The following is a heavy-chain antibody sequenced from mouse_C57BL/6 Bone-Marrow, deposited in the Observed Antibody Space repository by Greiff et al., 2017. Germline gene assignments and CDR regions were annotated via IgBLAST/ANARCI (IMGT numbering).Heavy chain of an antibody. D-gene: IGHD2-3*01. V-gene: IGHV5-4*03. CDR1: GFTFSSYA. Sequence: EVKLMESGGGLVKPGGSLKLSCAASGFTFSSYAMSWVRQTPEKRLEWVATISDGGSYTYYPDNVKGRFTISRDNAKNNLYLQMSHLKSEDTAMYYCARGSYDRDYWGQGTTLTVSS. J-gene: IGHJ2*01. CDR2: ISDGGSYT. CDR3: ARGSYDRDY.